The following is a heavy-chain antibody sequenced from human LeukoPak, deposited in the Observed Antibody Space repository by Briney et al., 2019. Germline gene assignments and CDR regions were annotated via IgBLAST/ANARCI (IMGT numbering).Heavy chain of an antibody. CDR3: AREHYGDYRAFDI. Sequence: KPSETLSLTCTVSGGSISSSSYYWGWIRQPPGKGLEWIGSIYYSGSTYYNPSLKSRVTISVDTSKNQFSLKLSSVTAADTAVYYCAREHYGDYRAFDIWGQGTMVTVSS. J-gene: IGHJ3*02. V-gene: IGHV4-39*07. CDR1: GGSISSSSYY. CDR2: IYYSGST. D-gene: IGHD4-17*01.